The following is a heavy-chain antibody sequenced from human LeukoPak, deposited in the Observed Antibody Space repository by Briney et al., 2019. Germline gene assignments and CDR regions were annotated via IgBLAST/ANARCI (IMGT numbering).Heavy chain of an antibody. CDR3: ARQGGYGDYVSGAFDI. CDR1: GFTFSSYG. CDR2: IWYDGSNK. Sequence: GRSLRLSCAASGFTFSSYGMHWVRQAPGKGLEWVAVIWYDGSNKYYADSVKGRFTISRDNSKNTLYLQMNSLRAEDTAVYYCARQGGYGDYVSGAFDIWGQGTMVTVSS. J-gene: IGHJ3*02. D-gene: IGHD4-17*01. V-gene: IGHV3-33*01.